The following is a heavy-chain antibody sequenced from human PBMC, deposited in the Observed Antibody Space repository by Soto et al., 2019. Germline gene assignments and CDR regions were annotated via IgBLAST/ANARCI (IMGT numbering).Heavy chain of an antibody. D-gene: IGHD3-3*01. CDR1: VFTFSGSA. Sequence: GGSLRLSCAASVFTFSGSAMHWVRQASGKGLEWVGRIRSKANSYATAYAASVKGRFTISRDDSKNTAYLQMNSLKTEDTAVYYCTSLLYDFWSGYRPGWGQGTLVTVSS. J-gene: IGHJ4*02. V-gene: IGHV3-73*01. CDR3: TSLLYDFWSGYRPG. CDR2: IRSKANSYAT.